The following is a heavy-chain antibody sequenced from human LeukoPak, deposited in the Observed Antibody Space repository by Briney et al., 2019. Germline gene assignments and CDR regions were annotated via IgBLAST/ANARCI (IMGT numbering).Heavy chain of an antibody. Sequence: SETLSLTCAVSGGSISSGGYSWSWIRQPPGKGLEWIGYIYHSGSTYYNPSLKSRVTISVDRSKNQFSLKLSSVTAADTAVYYCARAAAGGNWFDPWGQGTLVTV. CDR1: GGSISSGGYS. V-gene: IGHV4-30-2*01. J-gene: IGHJ5*02. CDR3: ARAAAGGNWFDP. D-gene: IGHD6-13*01. CDR2: IYHSGST.